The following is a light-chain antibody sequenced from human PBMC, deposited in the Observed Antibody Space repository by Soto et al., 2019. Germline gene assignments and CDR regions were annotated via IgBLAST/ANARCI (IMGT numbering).Light chain of an antibody. CDR1: QSVYSF. V-gene: IGKV3-11*01. Sequence: EIVLTQSPVTLSLSPGERATLSCRASQSVYSFLAWYQQKPGQAPRLLIYDASNRATGIPARFSGSGSGTDFTLTISSLEPEDFAVYYCQQRSNWPITFGQGTRLENK. CDR3: QQRSNWPIT. J-gene: IGKJ5*01. CDR2: DAS.